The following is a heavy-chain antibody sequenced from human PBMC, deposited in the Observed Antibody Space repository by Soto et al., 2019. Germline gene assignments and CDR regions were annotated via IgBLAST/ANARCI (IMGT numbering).Heavy chain of an antibody. D-gene: IGHD3-10*01. CDR3: ARLGTSGGLDV. J-gene: IGHJ1*01. V-gene: IGHV3-30*19. Sequence: QVQLVESGGGVVQPGTSLRVSCVGSGFTFRSYVIHWVRQAPGKGLEWVALTSYDGRDKYYGDSVRGRFTISRDNSRNTVDLQMDSLRLENTALYYCARLGTSGGLDVWGQGTLVSVSS. CDR1: GFTFRSYV. CDR2: TSYDGRDK.